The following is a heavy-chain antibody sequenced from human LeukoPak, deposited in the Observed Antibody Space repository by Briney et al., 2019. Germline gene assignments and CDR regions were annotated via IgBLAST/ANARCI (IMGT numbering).Heavy chain of an antibody. CDR1: GYTFTGYY. D-gene: IGHD6-19*01. CDR3: AREQSITVAGTDY. J-gene: IGHJ4*02. V-gene: IGHV1-2*06. Sequence: ASAKVSCKASGYTFTGYYVHWVRQAPGQGLEWMGRIIPSTGGTVYAQKFQGRVTMTRDTSISTVYLELSSLRSDDTALYFCAREQSITVAGTDYWGQGTLVTVSS. CDR2: IIPSTGGT.